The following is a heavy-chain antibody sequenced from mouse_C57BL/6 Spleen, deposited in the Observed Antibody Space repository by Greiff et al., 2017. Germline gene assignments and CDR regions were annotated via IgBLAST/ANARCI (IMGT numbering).Heavy chain of an antibody. D-gene: IGHD1-1*01. CDR1: GYSITSGYY. Sequence: DVKLQESGPGLVKPSQSLSLTCSVTGYSITSGYYWNWIRQFPGNKLEWMGYISYDGSNNYNPSLKNRISITRDTSKNQFFLKLNSVTTEDTATYYCASYYGSSYEGAMDYWGQGTSVTVSS. CDR2: ISYDGSN. J-gene: IGHJ4*01. V-gene: IGHV3-6*01. CDR3: ASYYGSSYEGAMDY.